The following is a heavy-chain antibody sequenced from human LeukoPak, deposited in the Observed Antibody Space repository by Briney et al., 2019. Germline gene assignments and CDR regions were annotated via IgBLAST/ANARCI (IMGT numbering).Heavy chain of an antibody. CDR1: GVSISSDY. D-gene: IGHD5-12*01. CDR3: ARVGGYSGYGYDY. CDR2: IYYSGSN. Sequence: SETLSLTCTVSGVSISSDYWSWIRRPPGKGREGIGYIYYSGSNNYSTSHKSRVTISVDTSKNHCSLTLSSVTAADTAVYYCARVGGYSGYGYDYWGQGTLVTVSS. V-gene: IGHV4-59*01. J-gene: IGHJ4*02.